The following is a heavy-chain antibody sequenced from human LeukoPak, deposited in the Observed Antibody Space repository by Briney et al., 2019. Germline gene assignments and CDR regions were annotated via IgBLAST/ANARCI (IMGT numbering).Heavy chain of an antibody. D-gene: IGHD3-22*01. V-gene: IGHV3-23*01. CDR3: AQGSSGYFVDL. Sequence: GGSLRLSCAASGFIFNNYGLIWVRQAPGKGLEWVSAISNDGGGTNYADFVKGRFTISRDNSKNTLFLKMNSLRDEDTDLYYCAQGSSGYFVDLWGQGTLVTVSS. CDR2: ISNDGGGT. CDR1: GFIFNNYG. J-gene: IGHJ5*02.